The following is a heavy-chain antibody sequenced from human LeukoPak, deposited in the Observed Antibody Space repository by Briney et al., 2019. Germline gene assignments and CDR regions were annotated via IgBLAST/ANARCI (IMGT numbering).Heavy chain of an antibody. Sequence: GGSLRLSCAASGFTISIYAMSWVRQAPGKGLEWVSTISGSGGSTYYADSVKGRFTISRDNSKNTLYLQMNSLRAEDTAIYYCTRVGYIDEGIDYWGQGTLVTVSS. V-gene: IGHV3-23*01. J-gene: IGHJ4*02. CDR2: ISGSGGST. CDR3: TRVGYIDEGIDY. CDR1: GFTISIYA. D-gene: IGHD5-24*01.